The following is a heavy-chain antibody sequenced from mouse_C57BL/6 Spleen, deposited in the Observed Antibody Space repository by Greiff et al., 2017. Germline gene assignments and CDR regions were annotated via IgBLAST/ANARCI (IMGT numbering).Heavy chain of an antibody. CDR2: ISSGGSYT. CDR1: GFTFSSYG. V-gene: IGHV5-6*01. CDR3: ARLELNAMDY. Sequence: EVKLVESGGDLVKPGGSLKLSCAASGFTFSSYGMSWVRQTPDKRLEWVATISSGGSYTYYPDSVKGRFTISRDNAKNTLYLQMSSLKSEDTAMYYCARLELNAMDYWGQGTSVTVSS. J-gene: IGHJ4*01.